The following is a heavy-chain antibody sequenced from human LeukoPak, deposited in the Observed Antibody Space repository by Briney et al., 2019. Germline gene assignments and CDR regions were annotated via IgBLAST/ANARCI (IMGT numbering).Heavy chain of an antibody. CDR2: ISYDGSNK. J-gene: IGHJ4*02. D-gene: IGHD3-3*01. Sequence: GGSLRLSCAASGVTLSSYGMHWVRQAPGKGLEWVAVISYDGSNKYYADSVKGRFTISRDNSKNTLYLQMNSLRAEDTAVYYCAKGGPKILEWLLFDYWGQGTLVTVSS. V-gene: IGHV3-30*18. CDR1: GVTLSSYG. CDR3: AKGGPKILEWLLFDY.